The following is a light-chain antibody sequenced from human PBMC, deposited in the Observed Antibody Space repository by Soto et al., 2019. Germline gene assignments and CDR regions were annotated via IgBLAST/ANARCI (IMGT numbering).Light chain of an antibody. Sequence: SSELTQPSSVSVSPGQTARITCSGDILTKKYGRWFQQKPGQAPVLVIYKDSERPSGIPERFSGSSSGTTVTLTISGAQAEDEADYYCYSAADNNLVFGGGTKLTVL. CDR1: ILTKKY. V-gene: IGLV3-27*01. J-gene: IGLJ2*01. CDR2: KDS. CDR3: YSAADNNLV.